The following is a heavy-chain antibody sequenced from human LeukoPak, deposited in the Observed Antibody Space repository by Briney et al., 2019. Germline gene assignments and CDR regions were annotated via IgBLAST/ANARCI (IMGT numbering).Heavy chain of an antibody. V-gene: IGHV4-30-2*01. CDR1: GGSISSGGYS. CDR2: IYHSGST. J-gene: IGHJ5*02. Sequence: PSETLSLTCAVSGGSISSGGYSWSWIRQPPGKGLEWIGYIYHSGSTYYNPSLKSRVTISVDRSKNQFSLKLSSVTAADTAVYYCARMTWGTYYDILTGLGGRGFDPWGQGTLVTVSS. D-gene: IGHD3-9*01. CDR3: ARMTWGTYYDILTGLGGRGFDP.